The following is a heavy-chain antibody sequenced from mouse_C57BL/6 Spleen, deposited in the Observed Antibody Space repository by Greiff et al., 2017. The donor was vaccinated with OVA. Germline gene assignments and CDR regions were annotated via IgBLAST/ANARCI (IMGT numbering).Heavy chain of an antibody. V-gene: IGHV5-6*02. CDR2: ISSGGSYT. CDR1: GFTFSSYG. J-gene: IGHJ4*01. Sequence: EVMLVESGGDLVKPGGSLKLSCAASGFTFSSYGMSWVRQTPDKRLEWVATISSGGSYTYYPDSVKGRFTISRDNAKNTLYLQMSSLKSEDTAMYYCASHDGYYAMDYWGQGTSVTVSS. CDR3: ASHDGYYAMDY. D-gene: IGHD2-3*01.